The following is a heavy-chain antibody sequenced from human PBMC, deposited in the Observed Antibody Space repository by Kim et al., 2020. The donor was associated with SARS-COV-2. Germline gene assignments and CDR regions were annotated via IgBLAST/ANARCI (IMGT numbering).Heavy chain of an antibody. D-gene: IGHD3-22*01. CDR2: ISYDGSNK. Sequence: RGSLRLSCAASGFAFSSYGMHWVRQAPGKGLEWVAVISYDGSNKYYADSVKGRFTISRENSKNKNTLYLQMNSLRAEDTAVYYCAKGGLHYDSSGDYYYYSVMDVWGQGTTVTVSS. V-gene: IGHV3-30*18. J-gene: IGHJ6*02. CDR1: GFAFSSYG. CDR3: AKGGLHYDSSGDYYYYSVMDV.